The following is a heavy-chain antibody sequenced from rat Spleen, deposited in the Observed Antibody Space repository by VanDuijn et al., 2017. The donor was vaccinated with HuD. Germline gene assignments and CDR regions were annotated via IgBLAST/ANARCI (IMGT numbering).Heavy chain of an antibody. V-gene: IGHV3-1*01. J-gene: IGHJ3*01. CDR2: ISYSGST. CDR1: GYSITSNY. Sequence: EVQLQESGPGLVKPSQSLSLTCSVTGYSITSNYWGWIRKFPGNKMEWMAYISYSGSTGFNPSLKSRISITRDTSRNQFFLQLNSVTTEDTATYYCARSDYYYSNYHHNWFAYWGQGTLVTVSS. CDR3: ARSDYYYSNYHHNWFAY. D-gene: IGHD1-2*01.